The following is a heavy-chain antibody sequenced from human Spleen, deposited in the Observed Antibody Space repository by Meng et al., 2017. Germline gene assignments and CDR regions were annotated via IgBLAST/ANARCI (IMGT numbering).Heavy chain of an antibody. CDR3: ARVDRDTGTYFDY. CDR2: IFHIGST. D-gene: IGHD1-26*01. V-gene: IGHV4-4*02. J-gene: IGHJ4*02. Sequence: QVQLQESGPGLVKPSGTLSLTCVVSGDSVKGSNWWSWVRQPPGKGLEWIGEIFHIGSTNYNPSLKTRVAISVDKSKNQFSLKLTSATAADTAVYYCARVDRDTGTYFDYWGQGILVTVSS. CDR1: GDSVKGSNW.